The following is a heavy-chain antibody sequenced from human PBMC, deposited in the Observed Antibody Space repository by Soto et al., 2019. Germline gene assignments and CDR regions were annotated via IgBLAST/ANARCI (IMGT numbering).Heavy chain of an antibody. CDR1: GYTFTNYG. J-gene: IGHJ6*02. Sequence: QVQVVQSGDEVKKPGASVKVSCKASGYTFTNYGFSWVRQAPGQGLEWMGWISGYNGNTKYAEKLQGRVTMTTDTSTSTGHMELRSLRSDDTAVYYCAREGQAPYYYYGMDVGGQGTAVTVSS. V-gene: IGHV1-18*01. CDR2: ISGYNGNT. CDR3: AREGQAPYYYYGMDV.